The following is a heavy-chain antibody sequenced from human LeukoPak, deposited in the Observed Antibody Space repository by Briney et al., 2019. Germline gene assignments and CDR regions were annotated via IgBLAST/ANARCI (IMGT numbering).Heavy chain of an antibody. V-gene: IGHV3-74*01. J-gene: IGHJ6*02. Sequence: GGSLRLSCAASGFTFSSYWMHWVRQAPGKGLVLVSRINSDGSSTSYADSVKGRFTISRDNAKNTLYLQMNSLRAEDTAVYYCAREEVAVADQDYYYYGMDVWGQGTTVTVSS. D-gene: IGHD6-19*01. CDR3: AREEVAVADQDYYYYGMDV. CDR2: INSDGSST. CDR1: GFTFSSYW.